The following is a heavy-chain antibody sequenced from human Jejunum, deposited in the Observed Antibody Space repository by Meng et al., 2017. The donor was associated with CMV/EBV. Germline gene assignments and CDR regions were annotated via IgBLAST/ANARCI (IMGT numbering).Heavy chain of an antibody. D-gene: IGHD1-26*01. CDR3: ARGRSLYFFDF. CDR1: GLAFSAYR. CDR2: IIGDGTTT. J-gene: IGHJ4*02. Sequence: CAASGLAFSAYRMHWVHQVAGKGLVWVSHIIGDGTTTTYADSVKGRFTISRDNAKNSLFLQLDNVRAEDTAVYYCARGRSLYFFDFWGQGTLVTVSS. V-gene: IGHV3-74*01.